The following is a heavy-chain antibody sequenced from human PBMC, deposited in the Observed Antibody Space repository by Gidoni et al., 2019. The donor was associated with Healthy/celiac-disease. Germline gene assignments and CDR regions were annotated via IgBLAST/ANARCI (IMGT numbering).Heavy chain of an antibody. D-gene: IGHD5-12*01. CDR3: ARGGYELGVRQNWFDP. CDR1: GFTFSSYG. CDR2: IWYDGSNK. Sequence: QVQLVESGGGVVQPGRSLRLSCAASGFTFSSYGMHWVRQAPGKGLEWVAVIWYDGSNKYYADSVKGRFTISRDNSKNTLYLQMNSLRAEDTAVYYCARGGYELGVRQNWFDPWGQGTLVTVSS. J-gene: IGHJ5*02. V-gene: IGHV3-33*01.